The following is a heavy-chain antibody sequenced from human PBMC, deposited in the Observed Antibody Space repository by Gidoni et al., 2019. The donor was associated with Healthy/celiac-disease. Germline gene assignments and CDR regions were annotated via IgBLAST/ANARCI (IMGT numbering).Heavy chain of an antibody. CDR3: AKEVPIVNRYDSSGYYPY. V-gene: IGHV3-23*01. Sequence: EVQLLESGGGLVQPGGSLRLSCAASGFTFSSYAMSWVRQAPGKGLGWVSAISGSGGSTYYADSVKGRFTISRDNSKNTLYLQMNSLRAEDTAVYYCAKEVPIVNRYDSSGYYPYWGQGTLVTVSS. J-gene: IGHJ4*02. CDR2: ISGSGGST. CDR1: GFTFSSYA. D-gene: IGHD3-22*01.